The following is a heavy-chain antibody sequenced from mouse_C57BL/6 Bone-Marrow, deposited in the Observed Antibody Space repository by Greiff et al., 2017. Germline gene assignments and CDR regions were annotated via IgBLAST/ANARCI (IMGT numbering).Heavy chain of an antibody. J-gene: IGHJ3*01. D-gene: IGHD2-12*01. CDR2: ISSGGSYT. V-gene: IGHV5-6*01. CDR1: GFTFSSYG. CDR3: ARHRLRQFAY. Sequence: DVQLVESGGDLVKPGGSLTLSCAASGFTFSSYGMSWVRQTPDKRLEWVATISSGGSYTYYTDSVKGRFTISRDTAKNTLYLQMSSLKSEDTAMYCYARHRLRQFAYWGQGTLVTVSA.